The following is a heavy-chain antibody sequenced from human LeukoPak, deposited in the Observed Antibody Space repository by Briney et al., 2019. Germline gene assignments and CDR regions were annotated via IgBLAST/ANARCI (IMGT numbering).Heavy chain of an antibody. J-gene: IGHJ6*02. V-gene: IGHV3-7*03. CDR2: VNRDGSET. CDR1: GFTFSSYA. Sequence: GGSLRLSCAASGFTFSSYAMSWVRQVPGRGPEWVANVNRDGSETYYLDSVKGRFTIPKDNAKNSLYLQMNSLRAEDTALYHCARNNGMDVWGQGTTVIVSS. CDR3: ARNNGMDV.